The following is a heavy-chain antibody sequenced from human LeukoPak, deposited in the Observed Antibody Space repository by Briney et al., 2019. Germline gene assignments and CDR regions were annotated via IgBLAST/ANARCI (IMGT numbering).Heavy chain of an antibody. J-gene: IGHJ4*02. CDR3: ARDRHKLVDIVAGTLDY. V-gene: IGHV4-59*12. D-gene: IGHD5-12*01. CDR2: ISYSGST. CDR1: GGSISSYY. Sequence: SETPSLTCTVSGGSISSYYWAWIRQPPGKGLEWIGYISYSGSTYYNPSLKSRVTISVDTSKNQFSLRLTSVTAADTAVYYCARDRHKLVDIVAGTLDYWGQGTLVTVSS.